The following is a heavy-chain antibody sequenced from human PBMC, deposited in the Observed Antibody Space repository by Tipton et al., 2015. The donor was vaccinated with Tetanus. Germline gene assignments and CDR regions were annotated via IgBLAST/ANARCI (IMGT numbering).Heavy chain of an antibody. Sequence: TLSLTCTVSGGSISSYYWSWIRQPPGKGLEWIGYIYYSGSTNYNPSLKSRVTISVDTSKNQFSLKLSSVTAADTAVYNCARGMVSWGIFPYWGQGTLVTVSS. V-gene: IGHV4-59*01. CDR2: IYYSGST. CDR1: GGSISSYY. J-gene: IGHJ4*02. D-gene: IGHD2-8*01. CDR3: ARGMVSWGIFPY.